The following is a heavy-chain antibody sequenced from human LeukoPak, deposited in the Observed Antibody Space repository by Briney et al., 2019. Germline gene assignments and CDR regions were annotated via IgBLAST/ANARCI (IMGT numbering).Heavy chain of an antibody. CDR2: ISYSDGST. CDR1: GITLSNYG. D-gene: IGHD3-22*01. Sequence: GGSLRLSCAVTGITLSNYGMSWVRQAPGKGLEWVAGISYSDGSTNYADSVKGRFTISRDNPKNTLYLQMNSLRAEDTAVYFCARRGVVIRVILVGFHKEAFYFDSWGQGALVTVSS. CDR3: ARRGVVIRVILVGFHKEAFYFDS. J-gene: IGHJ4*02. V-gene: IGHV3-23*01.